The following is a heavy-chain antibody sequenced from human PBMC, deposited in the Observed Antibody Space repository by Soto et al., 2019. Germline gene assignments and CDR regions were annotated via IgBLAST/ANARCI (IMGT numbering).Heavy chain of an antibody. CDR2: ISWNSGSI. V-gene: IGHV3-9*01. Sequence: SGGSLRLSCAASGFTFDDYAMHWVRQAPGRGLEWVSGISWNSGSIGYADSVKGRFTISRDNAKNSLYLQMNSLRAEDTALYYCAKATGILTGYYDYWGQGTLVTVSS. CDR1: GFTFDDYA. D-gene: IGHD3-9*01. CDR3: AKATGILTGYYDY. J-gene: IGHJ4*02.